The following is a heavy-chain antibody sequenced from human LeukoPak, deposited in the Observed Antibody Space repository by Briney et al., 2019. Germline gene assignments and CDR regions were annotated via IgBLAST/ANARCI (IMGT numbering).Heavy chain of an antibody. J-gene: IGHJ4*02. CDR3: AGDYNFLTGLNY. CDR2: IGRQGDGDAT. Sequence: GRSLRLSCAASGLTFSGSGIHWVRQASGKGLEWLGRIGRQGDGDATRYAASLKGKFTISRVDSRNTAYLQMNSLKTEDTAVYYCAGDYNFLTGLNYWGQGTLVTVSS. D-gene: IGHD3-9*01. V-gene: IGHV3-73*01. CDR1: GLTFSGSG.